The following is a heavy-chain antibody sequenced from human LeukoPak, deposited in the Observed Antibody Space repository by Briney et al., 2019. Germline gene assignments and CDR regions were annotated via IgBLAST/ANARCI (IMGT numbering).Heavy chain of an antibody. Sequence: GGSLRLSCAASGFTFSNAWMSWVRQAPGKGLEWVGRIKSKTDGGTTDYAARVKGRFTISRDDSKNTLYLQMNSLKTEDTAVYYCTTVGPMVRGVIIPHYYYYYMDVWGKGTTVTVSS. CDR1: GFTFSNAW. D-gene: IGHD3-10*01. V-gene: IGHV3-15*01. CDR2: IKSKTDGGTT. J-gene: IGHJ6*03. CDR3: TTVGPMVRGVIIPHYYYYYMDV.